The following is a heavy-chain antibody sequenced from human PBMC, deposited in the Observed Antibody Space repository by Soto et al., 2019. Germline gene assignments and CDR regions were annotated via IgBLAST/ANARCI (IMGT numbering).Heavy chain of an antibody. CDR3: AKKYSNYGYYYYGMDV. D-gene: IGHD4-4*01. Sequence: GGSLRLSCAASGFTFSSYAMSWVRQAPGKGLEWVSAISGTGTSTYYADSVKGRFTISRDNSKNTLYLQMNSLRAEDTAIYYCAKKYSNYGYYYYGMDVWGQGTTVTVSS. J-gene: IGHJ6*02. CDR1: GFTFSSYA. CDR2: ISGTGTST. V-gene: IGHV3-23*01.